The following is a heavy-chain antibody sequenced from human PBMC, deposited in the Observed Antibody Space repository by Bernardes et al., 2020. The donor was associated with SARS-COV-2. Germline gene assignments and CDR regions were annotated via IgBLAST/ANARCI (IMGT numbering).Heavy chain of an antibody. J-gene: IGHJ5*02. CDR3: AMQRLPNWFDP. Sequence: GGSLRLSCAASGFTFSNYALSWVRQAPGKGLEWVADINGSGGSTYYADSVKGRFTISRDNSKNTLYLQMNILRAEDTPVDYCAMQRLPNWFDPWGQGTLVTVS. CDR1: GFTFSNYA. V-gene: IGHV3-23*01. CDR2: INGSGGST.